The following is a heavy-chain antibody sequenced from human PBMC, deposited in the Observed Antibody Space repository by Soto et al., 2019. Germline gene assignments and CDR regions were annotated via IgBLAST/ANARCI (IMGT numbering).Heavy chain of an antibody. CDR2: VHHSGNT. CDR1: GVSISNTEW. J-gene: IGHJ5*02. Sequence: QVQVHESGPGLVKPSGTLSLTCTVSGVSISNTEWWSWVRQPPGKGLEWIGEVHHSGNTNYNPSLKSRVTMSVDKSKNQFSLMLRSVTAADTAVYYCAKWHPLDPWGQGTLVTVSS. D-gene: IGHD2-8*01. CDR3: AKWHPLDP. V-gene: IGHV4-4*02.